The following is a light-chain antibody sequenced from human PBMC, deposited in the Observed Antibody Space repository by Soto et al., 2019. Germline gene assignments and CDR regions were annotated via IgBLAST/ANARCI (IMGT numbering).Light chain of an antibody. J-gene: IGKJ4*01. V-gene: IGKV1-5*01. Sequence: DLPMTQSPSTLSASVGDRVTITGRASQSISSWLAWYQQKPGKAPKLLIYDASSLESGVPSRFSGSGSGTEFTLTISSLQPDDFATYYCHQYNSYHTFGGGTKVDIK. CDR1: QSISSW. CDR3: HQYNSYHT. CDR2: DAS.